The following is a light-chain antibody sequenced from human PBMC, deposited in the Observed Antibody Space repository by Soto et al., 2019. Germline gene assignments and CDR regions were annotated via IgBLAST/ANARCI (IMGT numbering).Light chain of an antibody. CDR2: WAS. V-gene: IGKV4-1*01. Sequence: DIVMTQSPDSLAVSLGERATINCKSSQSVLYSSNNKNYLAWYQRKPGQPPKLLISWASTRESGVPDRFSGSGSGTDFTLTISSLQAEDVAVYYCQQYYSSRTFGQGTKVEIK. CDR3: QQYYSSRT. J-gene: IGKJ1*01. CDR1: QSVLYSSNNKNY.